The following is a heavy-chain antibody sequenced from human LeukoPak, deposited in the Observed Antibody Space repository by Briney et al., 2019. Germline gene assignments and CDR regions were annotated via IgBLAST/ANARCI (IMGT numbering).Heavy chain of an antibody. CDR3: ARGERVGYDSSGYSDV. CDR2: MNPNSGNT. CDR1: GYTFTSYD. Sequence: WASVKVSCKASGYTFTSYDINWVRQATGQGLEWMGWMNPNSGNTGYAQKFQGRVTMTRNTPISTAYMELSSLRSEDTAVYYCARGERVGYDSSGYSDVWGKGTTVTVSS. J-gene: IGHJ6*04. V-gene: IGHV1-8*01. D-gene: IGHD3-22*01.